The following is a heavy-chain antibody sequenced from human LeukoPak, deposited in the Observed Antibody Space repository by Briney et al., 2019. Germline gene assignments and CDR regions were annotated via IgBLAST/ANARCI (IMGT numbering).Heavy chain of an antibody. CDR1: VYTFTNFY. CDR2: MNPNSGDT. V-gene: IGHV1-2*02. J-gene: IGHJ4*02. CDR3: ARRPINCIITNCYVDY. D-gene: IGHD2-2*01. Sequence: GASVKVSCKASVYTFTNFYIHWVRQAPGQGLEWMGWMNPNSGDTSYAREFQDRVTMTRDMSLSTAYMELSRLRSDDTAVYFCARRPINCIITNCYVDYWGQGTLVTVSS.